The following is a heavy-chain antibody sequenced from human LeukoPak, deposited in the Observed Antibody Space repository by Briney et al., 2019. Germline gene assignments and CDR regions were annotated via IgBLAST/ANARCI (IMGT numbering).Heavy chain of an antibody. CDR1: GFTFSSYA. Sequence: PGGSLRLSCAASGFTFSSYAMHWVRQAPGKGLEWVAVISYDGSNKYYADSVKGRFTISRDNSKNTLYLQMNSLRAEDTAVYYCARVDRNPPDSYDFWSGYLSNWGQGTLVTVSS. D-gene: IGHD3-3*01. CDR2: ISYDGSNK. J-gene: IGHJ4*02. CDR3: ARVDRNPPDSYDFWSGYLSN. V-gene: IGHV3-30-3*01.